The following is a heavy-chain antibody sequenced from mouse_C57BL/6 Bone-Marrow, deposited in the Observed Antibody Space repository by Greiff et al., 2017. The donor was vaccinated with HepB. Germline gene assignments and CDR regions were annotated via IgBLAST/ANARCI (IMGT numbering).Heavy chain of an antibody. CDR2: IDPSDSYT. V-gene: IGHV1-50*01. Sequence: QVQLQQPGAELVKPGASVKLSCKASGYTFTSYWMQWVKQRPGQGLEWIGEIDPSDSYTNYNQKFKGKATVTVDTSSSTAYMQLSSLTSEDSAVYYCARCGAWFAYWGQGTLVTVSA. CDR1: GYTFTSYW. CDR3: ARCGAWFAY. J-gene: IGHJ3*01.